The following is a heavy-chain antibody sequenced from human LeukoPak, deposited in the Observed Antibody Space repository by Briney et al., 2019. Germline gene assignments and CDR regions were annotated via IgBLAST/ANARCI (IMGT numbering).Heavy chain of an antibody. J-gene: IGHJ4*02. CDR3: DTEWMGIGDH. CDR2: IKSKTDGGTT. Sequence: PGGSLRLSCAASGFTFNSYSMNWVRQAPGKGLEWVGRIKSKTDGGTTDYAVPVKGRFTISRDDSKDTLYLQMNSLKSEDTAVYYCDTEWMGIGDHWGQGTLVTVSS. CDR1: GFTFNSYS. V-gene: IGHV3-15*01. D-gene: IGHD5-12*01.